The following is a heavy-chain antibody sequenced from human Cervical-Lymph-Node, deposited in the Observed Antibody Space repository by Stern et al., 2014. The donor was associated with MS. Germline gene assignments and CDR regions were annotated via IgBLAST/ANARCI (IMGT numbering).Heavy chain of an antibody. CDR2: ISSSSSTI. Sequence: EVQLVESGGGLVQSGGSLRLSCAASGFTFSTYSMSWVRQAPGKGLEWISFISSSSSTIYYADSGKGRFTISRDNAKNSLYLQVNSLRDEDTAVYYCARDSYGDYYFDYWGQGTLVTVSS. V-gene: IGHV3-48*02. J-gene: IGHJ4*02. D-gene: IGHD4-17*01. CDR3: ARDSYGDYYFDY. CDR1: GFTFSTYS.